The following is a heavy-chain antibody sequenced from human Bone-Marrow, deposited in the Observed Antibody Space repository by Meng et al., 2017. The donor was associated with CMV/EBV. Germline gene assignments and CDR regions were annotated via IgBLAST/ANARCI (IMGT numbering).Heavy chain of an antibody. CDR1: GGTLSDYT. Sequence: CKASGGTLSDYTIIWVRQAPGQGLELMGGITPIFGTTNYAQKFQGRVKIIADEFTTTVSMELSSLRSEDTAVYYCAREGRAARQFDFWGQGTLVTVSS. V-gene: IGHV1-69*01. CDR3: AREGRAARQFDF. D-gene: IGHD6-13*01. CDR2: ITPIFGTT. J-gene: IGHJ4*02.